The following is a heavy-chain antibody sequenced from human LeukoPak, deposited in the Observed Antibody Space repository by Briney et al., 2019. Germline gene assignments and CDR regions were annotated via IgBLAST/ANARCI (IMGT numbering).Heavy chain of an antibody. CDR2: LKSKAVGGTT. D-gene: IGHD2-2*01. CDR1: GFIFSDAW. V-gene: IGHV3-15*01. CDR3: AKGRYCTSTSCLTGAFDI. J-gene: IGHJ3*02. Sequence: GGSLRLSCVASGFIFSDAWMSWVRQAPGKGLEWVGRLKSKAVGGTTDFVAPVNGRCSISGDESKNTLYLQMNSLRAEDTAVYYCAKGRYCTSTSCLTGAFDIWGQGTMVTVYS.